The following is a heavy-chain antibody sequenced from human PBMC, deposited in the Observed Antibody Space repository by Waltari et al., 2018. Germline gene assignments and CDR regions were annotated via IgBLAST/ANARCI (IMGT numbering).Heavy chain of an antibody. D-gene: IGHD3-3*01. J-gene: IGHJ4*02. CDR1: GYSISSGYY. Sequence: QVQLQESGPGLVKPSETLSLTCAVSGYSISSGYYWGWIRQPPGKGLEWIGSIYHSGCTYSNPSLKSRVTISVDTSKNQFSLKLSSVTAADTAVYYCARQEVLRFLEWLSAPDYWGQGTLVTVSS. V-gene: IGHV4-38-2*01. CDR3: ARQEVLRFLEWLSAPDY. CDR2: IYHSGCT.